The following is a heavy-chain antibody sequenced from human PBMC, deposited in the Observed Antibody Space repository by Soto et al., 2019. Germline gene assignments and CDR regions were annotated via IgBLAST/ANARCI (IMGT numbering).Heavy chain of an antibody. CDR3: AKDLTYYDFWSGSRDRYGMEV. V-gene: IGHV3-23*01. CDR2: ISGSGGST. D-gene: IGHD3-3*01. J-gene: IGHJ6*02. Sequence: GSLRLSCAASGFTFSSYAMSWVRQAPGKGLEWVSAISGSGGSTYYADSVKGRFTISRDNSKNTLYLQMNSLRAEDTAVYYCAKDLTYYDFWSGSRDRYGMEVWGQGTTVTVSS. CDR1: GFTFSSYA.